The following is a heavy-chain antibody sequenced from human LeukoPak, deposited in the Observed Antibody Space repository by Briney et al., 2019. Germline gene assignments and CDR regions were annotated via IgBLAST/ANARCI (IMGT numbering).Heavy chain of an antibody. CDR2: ISGSGGST. CDR3: ARDVSSTY. CDR1: GFTFSSYA. V-gene: IGHV3-23*01. Sequence: GGFLRLSCAASGFTFSSYAMSWVRQAPGKGLECVSAISGSGGSTYYADSVKGRFTISRDNAKNSLYLQMSSLRAEDTAVYYCARDVSSTYWGQGTRVTVSS. J-gene: IGHJ4*02. D-gene: IGHD5/OR15-5a*01.